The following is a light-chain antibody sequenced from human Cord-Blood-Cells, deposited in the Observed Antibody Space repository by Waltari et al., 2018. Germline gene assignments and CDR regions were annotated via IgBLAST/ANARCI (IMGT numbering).Light chain of an antibody. CDR3: QQSYSTPQS. V-gene: IGKV1-39*01. CDR1: QSISSY. Sequence: DIQMTQSPSSLSASVGARVTITCRASQSISSYLNWYQQKPGKAPKLLIYAASSLQSWVPSRFSGSGSGTDFTLTISRLQPEDFATYYCQQSYSTPQSFGQGTKLEIK. CDR2: AAS. J-gene: IGKJ2*03.